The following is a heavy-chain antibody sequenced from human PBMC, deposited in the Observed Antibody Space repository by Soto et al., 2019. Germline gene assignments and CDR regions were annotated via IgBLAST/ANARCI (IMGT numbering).Heavy chain of an antibody. J-gene: IGHJ3*02. CDR1: GGSFSGYY. Sequence: QVQLQQWGAGLLKPSETLSLTCAVYGGSFSGYYWSWIRQPPGKGLEWIGEINHSGSTNYNPSLKSRVTISVDTSKNQFSLKLSSVTAADTAVYYCARGVIAAQRAFDIWGQGRMVTVSS. CDR3: ARGVIAAQRAFDI. V-gene: IGHV4-34*01. CDR2: INHSGST. D-gene: IGHD6-13*01.